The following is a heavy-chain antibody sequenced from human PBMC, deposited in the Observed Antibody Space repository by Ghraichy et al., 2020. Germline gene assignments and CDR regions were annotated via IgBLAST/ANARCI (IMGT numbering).Heavy chain of an antibody. V-gene: IGHV3-23*01. D-gene: IGHD6-13*01. CDR1: GFTFSSYA. CDR3: AKDRSSNSIGGSDF. J-gene: IGHJ3*01. CDR2: ISYSGGST. Sequence: GGSLRLSCAASGFTFSSYAMTWVRQAPGKGLDWVSSISYSGGSTYYADSVKGRFTISRDNSKNTLYLQMNSLRAEDTALYYCAKDRSSNSIGGSDFWGQGTMVTVSS.